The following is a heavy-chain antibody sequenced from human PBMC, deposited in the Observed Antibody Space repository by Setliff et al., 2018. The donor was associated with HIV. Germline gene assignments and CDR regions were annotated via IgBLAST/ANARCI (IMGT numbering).Heavy chain of an antibody. V-gene: IGHV4-34*01. CDR3: ARQYNRQYGMDV. D-gene: IGHD1-20*01. Sequence: SETLSLTCAVYGGSFSGHYWSWLRQPPGKGLEWIGEINHSGSTYYNPSLKSRVTISVDTSKNQFSLKLSSVTAADTAVYYCARQYNRQYGMDVWGQGTTVTSP. J-gene: IGHJ6*02. CDR2: INHSGST. CDR1: GGSFSGHY.